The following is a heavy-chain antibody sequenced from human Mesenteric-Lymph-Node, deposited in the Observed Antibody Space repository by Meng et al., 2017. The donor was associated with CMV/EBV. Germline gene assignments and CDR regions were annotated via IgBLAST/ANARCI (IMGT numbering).Heavy chain of an antibody. J-gene: IGHJ3*02. CDR2: ISASGGST. CDR1: GFTFDNYA. D-gene: IGHD1-26*01. CDR3: AKDARSIARYSGRYDPIDAFDI. Sequence: GESLKISCAASGFTFDNYAMSWVRQTPGKGLEGVSAISASGGSTYTADSGKGRFTICRDNSKNTLYLQMNSLRAEDTDVYYCAKDARSIARYSGRYDPIDAFDIWGQGTMVTVSS. V-gene: IGHV3-23*01.